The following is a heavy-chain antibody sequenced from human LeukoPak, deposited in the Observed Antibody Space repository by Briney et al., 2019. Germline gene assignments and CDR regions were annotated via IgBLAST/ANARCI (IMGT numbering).Heavy chain of an antibody. D-gene: IGHD6-13*01. CDR2: ISGSGGST. CDR3: AKDRSSSWYGGVPYYFDY. Sequence: TGGSLRLSCAASGFTFSSYWMSWVRQAPGKGLEWVSAISGSGGSTYYADSVKGRFTISRDNSKNTLYLQMNSLRAEDTAVYYCAKDRSSSWYGGVPYYFDYWGQGTLVTVSS. CDR1: GFTFSSYW. V-gene: IGHV3-23*01. J-gene: IGHJ4*02.